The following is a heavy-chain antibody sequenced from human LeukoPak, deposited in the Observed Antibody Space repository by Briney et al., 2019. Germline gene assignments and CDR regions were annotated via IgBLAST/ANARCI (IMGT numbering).Heavy chain of an antibody. CDR2: IYYSGST. J-gene: IGHJ4*02. Sequence: PSQTLSLTCTVSGGSISSGGYYWSWIRQHPGKGLEWIGYIYYSGSTYYSPSLKSRVTISVDTSKNQFSLKLSSVTAADTAVYYCARALYYYDSSGYYYPYYFDYWGQGTLVTVSS. CDR3: ARALYYYDSSGYYYPYYFDY. D-gene: IGHD3-22*01. V-gene: IGHV4-31*03. CDR1: GGSISSGGYY.